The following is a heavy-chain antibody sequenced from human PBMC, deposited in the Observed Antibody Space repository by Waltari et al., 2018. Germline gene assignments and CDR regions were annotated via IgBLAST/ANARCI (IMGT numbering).Heavy chain of an antibody. CDR1: GGSISTDGYY. Sequence: QLQMQESGPGLVKPSETLSLTCTVSGGSISTDGYYWGWIRQPPGKGQEWIGSIYFRGSTHYNQSLKSRGSISVDTSKNQFSLKLSSVTAADTAIYYCARLLEGATTDYWGQGTLVTVSS. J-gene: IGHJ4*02. V-gene: IGHV4-39*01. CDR3: ARLLEGATTDY. CDR2: IYFRGST. D-gene: IGHD1-26*01.